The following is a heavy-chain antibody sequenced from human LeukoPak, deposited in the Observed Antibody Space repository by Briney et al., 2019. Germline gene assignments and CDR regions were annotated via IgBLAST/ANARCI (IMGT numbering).Heavy chain of an antibody. CDR1: GGSISSGSYY. J-gene: IGHJ4*02. CDR3: ARESALNDY. Sequence: SETLSLTCTVSGGSISSGSYYWSWIRQPAGKGLGWIGRIYTSGSTNYNPSLKSRVTISVDTSKNQFSLKLSSVTAADTAVYYCARESALNDYWGQGTRVTVSS. V-gene: IGHV4-61*02. CDR2: IYTSGST.